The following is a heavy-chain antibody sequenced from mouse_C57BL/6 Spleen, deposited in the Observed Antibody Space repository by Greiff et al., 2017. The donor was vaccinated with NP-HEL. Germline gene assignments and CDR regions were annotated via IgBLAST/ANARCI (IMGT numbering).Heavy chain of an antibody. CDR3: ARGGAQHY. D-gene: IGHD3-2*02. J-gene: IGHJ3*01. CDR2: IYPGDGDT. CDR1: GYAFSSYW. V-gene: IGHV1-80*01. Sequence: VQLQQSGAELVKPGASVKISCKASGYAFSSYWMNWVKQRPGKGLEWIGQIYPGDGDTNYNGKVKGKATLTADKASSTAYMQLSSLTSEDAAVYFCARGGAQHYWGQGTLVTVSA.